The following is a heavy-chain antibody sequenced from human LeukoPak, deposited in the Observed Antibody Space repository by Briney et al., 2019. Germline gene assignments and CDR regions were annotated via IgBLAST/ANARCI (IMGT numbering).Heavy chain of an antibody. J-gene: IGHJ4*02. V-gene: IGHV4-34*01. D-gene: IGHD3-22*01. CDR2: INHSGST. CDR1: GGSFSGYY. Sequence: SETLSLTCAVYGGSFSGYYWSWIRQPPGKELEWIGEINHSGSTNYNPSLKSRVTISVDTSKNQFSLKLSSVTAADTAVYYCARGFDSSGYYDYWGQGTLVAVSS. CDR3: ARGFDSSGYYDY.